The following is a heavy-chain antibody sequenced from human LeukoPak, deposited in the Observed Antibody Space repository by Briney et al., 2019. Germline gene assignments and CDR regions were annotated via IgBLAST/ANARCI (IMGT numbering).Heavy chain of an antibody. CDR2: ISAYNGNT. CDR3: ARVGLDRYYDILTGYYRSMFDY. D-gene: IGHD3-9*01. Sequence: ASVKVSCKASGGTFSSYAISWVRQAPGQGLEWMGWISAYNGNTNYAQKLQGRVTMTTDTSTSTAYMELRSLRSDDTAVYYCARVGLDRYYDILTGYYRSMFDYWGQGTLVTVSS. J-gene: IGHJ4*02. CDR1: GGTFSSYA. V-gene: IGHV1-18*01.